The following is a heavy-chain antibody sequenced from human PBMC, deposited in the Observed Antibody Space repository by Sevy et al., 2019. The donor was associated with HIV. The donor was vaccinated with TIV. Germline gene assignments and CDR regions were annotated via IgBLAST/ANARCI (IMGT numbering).Heavy chain of an antibody. Sequence: GGSLRLSCAASGFTFSSYGMHWVRQAPGKGLEWVAVIWYDGSNKYYADSVKGRFTISRDNSKNTLYLQMNSLRAEDTAVYYCARDRHSSDSYYFDYWGQGTLVIVSS. J-gene: IGHJ4*02. CDR1: GFTFSSYG. D-gene: IGHD3-22*01. V-gene: IGHV3-33*01. CDR3: ARDRHSSDSYYFDY. CDR2: IWYDGSNK.